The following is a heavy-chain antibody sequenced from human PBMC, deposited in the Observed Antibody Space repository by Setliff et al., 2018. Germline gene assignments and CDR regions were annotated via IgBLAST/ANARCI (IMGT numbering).Heavy chain of an antibody. CDR3: AKDQGIAAVGNWFDP. J-gene: IGHJ5*02. D-gene: IGHD6-13*01. CDR2: INSDGSST. CDR1: GFTFSSYW. V-gene: IGHV3-74*01. Sequence: PGGSLRLSCAASGFTFSSYWMHWVRQVPGKGLVWVSRINSDGSSTSYADSVKGRFTISRDNAKNTLFLQMNSLRVEDTAVYYCAKDQGIAAVGNWFDPWGQGTLVTVSS.